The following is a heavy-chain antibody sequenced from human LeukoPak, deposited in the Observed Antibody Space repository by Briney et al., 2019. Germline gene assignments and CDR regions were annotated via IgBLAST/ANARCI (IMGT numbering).Heavy chain of an antibody. CDR2: INPNSGGT. CDR3: ARAYCSSTSCSPRGWFDP. J-gene: IGHJ5*02. V-gene: IGHV1-2*06. D-gene: IGHD2-2*01. Sequence: ASVKVSCKASGYTFTGYYMHWVRQAPGQGLEWMGRINPNSGGTNYAQKFQGRVTMTRDTSISTAYMELSRLRSDDTAVHYCARAYCSSTSCSPRGWFDPWGQGTLVTVSS. CDR1: GYTFTGYY.